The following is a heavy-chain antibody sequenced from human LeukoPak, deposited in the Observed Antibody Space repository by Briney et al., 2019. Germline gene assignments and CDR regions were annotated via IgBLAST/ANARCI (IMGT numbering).Heavy chain of an antibody. J-gene: IGHJ6*02. D-gene: IGHD6-13*01. Sequence: DPVKVSCKAAGYTFTGYYMPWVRQAPGYRLEGMGWINPNSVGTNYAQKFQGRVTMTRDTSISTASMELSRLTSDDTAVYYSARVAVGAAGTLGRGDYYYGMDVWGQGTTVTVSS. CDR3: ARVAVGAAGTLGRGDYYYGMDV. CDR1: GYTFTGYY. V-gene: IGHV1-2*02. CDR2: INPNSVGT.